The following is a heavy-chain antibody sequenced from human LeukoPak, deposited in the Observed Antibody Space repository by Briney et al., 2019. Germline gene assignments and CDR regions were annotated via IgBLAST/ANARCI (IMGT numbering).Heavy chain of an antibody. J-gene: IGHJ4*02. D-gene: IGHD1-26*01. CDR2: ISGSGGST. V-gene: IGHV3-23*01. Sequence: GGSLRLSCAASGLTFSSYAMSWVRQAPGKGLEWVSAISGSGGSTYYADSVKGRFTISRDNSKNTLYLQMNSLRAEDTAVYYCAKDSGSYFNLFDYWGQGTLVTVSS. CDR1: GLTFSSYA. CDR3: AKDSGSYFNLFDY.